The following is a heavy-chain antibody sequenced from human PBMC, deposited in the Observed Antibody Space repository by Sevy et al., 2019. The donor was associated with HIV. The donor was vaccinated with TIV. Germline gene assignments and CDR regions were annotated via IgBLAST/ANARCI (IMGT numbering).Heavy chain of an antibody. CDR1: GFTFSRYS. J-gene: IGHJ4*02. D-gene: IGHD4-4*01. CDR2: IVGGSSTI. Sequence: GGSLRLSCAASGFTFSRYSMNWVRQAPGKGLEWISYIVGGSSTIYYADSVKGRFTISRENAKNSLYLQLNSLRAEDTAVYYCARTSTVATGYFDYWGQGTLVTVSS. CDR3: ARTSTVATGYFDY. V-gene: IGHV3-48*01.